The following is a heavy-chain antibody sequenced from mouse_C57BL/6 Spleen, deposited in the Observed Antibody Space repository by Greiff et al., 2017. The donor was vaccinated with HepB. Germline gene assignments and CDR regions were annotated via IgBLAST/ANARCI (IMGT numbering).Heavy chain of an antibody. CDR1: GYAFSSSW. J-gene: IGHJ4*01. D-gene: IGHD1-1*01. CDR3: ARDGAVVEDGCAMDY. Sequence: VKLMESGPELVKPGASVKISCKASGYAFSSSWMNWVKQRPGKGLEWIGRIYPGDGDTNYNGKFKGKATLTADKSSSTAYMQLSSLTSEDSAVYFCARDGAVVEDGCAMDYWGQGTSVTVSS. V-gene: IGHV1-82*01. CDR2: IYPGDGDT.